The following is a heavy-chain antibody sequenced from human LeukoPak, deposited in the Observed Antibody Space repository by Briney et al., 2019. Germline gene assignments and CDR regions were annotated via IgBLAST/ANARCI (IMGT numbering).Heavy chain of an antibody. D-gene: IGHD3-16*02. V-gene: IGHV1-18*01. CDR1: GYTFTSYG. Sequence: ASVTVSCKASGYTFTSYGISWVRQAPGQGLEWMGWISAYNGNTNYAQKLQGRVTMTTDTSTSTAYMELRSLRSDDTAVYYCARDPRGYDYVWGSYRLDAFDIWGQGTMVTVSS. CDR2: ISAYNGNT. J-gene: IGHJ3*02. CDR3: ARDPRGYDYVWGSYRLDAFDI.